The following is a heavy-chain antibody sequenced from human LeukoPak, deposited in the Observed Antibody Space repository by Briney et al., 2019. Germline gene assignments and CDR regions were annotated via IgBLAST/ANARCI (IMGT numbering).Heavy chain of an antibody. D-gene: IGHD3-22*01. J-gene: IGHJ4*02. Sequence: GASVKVSCKASAYTFTSFGISWVRQAPGQGLEWMGWISAYNGNTIYAQMLQGRVTMTTDTSTSTAYMELRSLRSDDTAAYYCARDLSSSYYYVFDYWGQGTLVTVSS. CDR2: ISAYNGNT. V-gene: IGHV1-18*01. CDR3: ARDLSSSYYYVFDY. CDR1: AYTFTSFG.